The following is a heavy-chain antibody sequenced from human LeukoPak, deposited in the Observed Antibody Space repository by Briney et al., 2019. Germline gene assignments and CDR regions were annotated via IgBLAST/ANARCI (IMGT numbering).Heavy chain of an antibody. Sequence: GGSLRLSCAASGFTFSSYGMHWVRQAPGKGLEWVAFIRYDGSNKYYADSEKGRFTISRDNSKNTLYLQMNSVRAEDTAVYYCAKDLVGSSSWYGARSFDYWGQGTLVTVSS. J-gene: IGHJ4*02. CDR3: AKDLVGSSSWYGARSFDY. V-gene: IGHV3-30*02. CDR2: IRYDGSNK. CDR1: GFTFSSYG. D-gene: IGHD6-13*01.